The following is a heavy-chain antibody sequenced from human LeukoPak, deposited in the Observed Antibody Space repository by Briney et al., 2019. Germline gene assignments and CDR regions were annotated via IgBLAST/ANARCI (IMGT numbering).Heavy chain of an antibody. V-gene: IGHV3-23*01. CDR1: GFTFSSYG. J-gene: IGHJ5*02. Sequence: GGSLRLSCAASGFTFSSYGMSWVRQAPGKGLEWVSAISGSGGSTYYADSVKGRFTIPRDNSKNTLYLQMNSLRAEDTAVYYCAKGYYDSSGWFDPWGQGTLVTVSS. CDR2: ISGSGGST. D-gene: IGHD3-22*01. CDR3: AKGYYDSSGWFDP.